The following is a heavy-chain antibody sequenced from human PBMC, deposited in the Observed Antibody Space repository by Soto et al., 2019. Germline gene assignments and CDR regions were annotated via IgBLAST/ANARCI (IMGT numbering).Heavy chain of an antibody. Sequence: QLQLRESGPGLVKPSETLSLTCTVSGGSISGGVGGLYYWSWIRQPPGKGLEWIGYIYDSGSTYYHPSLKSRVTISVDTAKNPVSPRLSSVTAADTAVYYCAREVIPLTTDWYFDLWGRGTLVTVPS. CDR2: IYDSGST. CDR1: GGSISGGVGGLYY. V-gene: IGHV4-30-4*01. CDR3: AREVIPLTTDWYFDL. J-gene: IGHJ2*01. D-gene: IGHD4-17*01.